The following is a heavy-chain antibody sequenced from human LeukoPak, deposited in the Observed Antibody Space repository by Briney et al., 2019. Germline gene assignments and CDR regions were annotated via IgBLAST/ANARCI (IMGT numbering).Heavy chain of an antibody. J-gene: IGHJ5*01. V-gene: IGHV4-61*01. D-gene: IGHD2-15*01. CDR2: IYYSGST. Sequence: PSETLSLTCTVSGGSVSIGSYYWNWIQQPPGKGLEWIGYIYYSGSTNYNPSLKSRVTISVDTSNNQFSLKLTSVTAADTAVYYCARGYCSGSSCYSRTFGSWGQGTLVTVSS. CDR1: GGSVSIGSYY. CDR3: ARGYCSGSSCYSRTFGS.